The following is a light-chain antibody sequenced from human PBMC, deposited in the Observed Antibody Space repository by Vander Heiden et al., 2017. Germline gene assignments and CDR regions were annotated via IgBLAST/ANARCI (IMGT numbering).Light chain of an antibody. CDR1: SGHSSNA. CDR2: LNSDGSH. CDR3: QTWGTGIAV. Sequence: QLVLSQSPSASPSLGASVRLTCTLSSGHSSNAIAWHQQQPQKGPRYLMKLNSDGSHKKGDGIPDRFSGFSSGAERYLFISSVQSEDEADYYCQTWGTGIAVFGGGTKLTVL. V-gene: IGLV4-69*01. J-gene: IGLJ3*02.